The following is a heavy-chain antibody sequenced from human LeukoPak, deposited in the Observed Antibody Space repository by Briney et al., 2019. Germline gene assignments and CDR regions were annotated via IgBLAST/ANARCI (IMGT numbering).Heavy chain of an antibody. D-gene: IGHD2-2*01. CDR1: GFTFSSYS. V-gene: IGHV3-21*01. CDR3: ARHPYCSSTTCYGIDY. CDR2: VTSNDYI. J-gene: IGHJ4*02. Sequence: GGSLRLSCAASGFTFSSYSMNWVRQAPGKGLEWVSSVTSNDYISYADSMTGRFTISRDNAKNSLFLQMNSLRADDTAVYYCARHPYCSSTTCYGIDYWGQGTLVAVSS.